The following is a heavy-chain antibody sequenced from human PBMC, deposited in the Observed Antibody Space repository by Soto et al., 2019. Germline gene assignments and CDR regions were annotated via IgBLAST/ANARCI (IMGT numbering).Heavy chain of an antibody. D-gene: IGHD2-2*01. Sequence: GGSLRLSCAASGFTFSSYAMSWVRQAPGKGLEWVSAISGSGGSTYYADSVKGRFTISRDNSKNTLYLQMNSLRAEDTAVYYWARVPDLDSCSKTSCLYYCDYWGQGA. CDR3: ARVPDLDSCSKTSCLYYCDY. CDR1: GFTFSSYA. J-gene: IGHJ4*02. CDR2: ISGSGGST. V-gene: IGHV3-23*01.